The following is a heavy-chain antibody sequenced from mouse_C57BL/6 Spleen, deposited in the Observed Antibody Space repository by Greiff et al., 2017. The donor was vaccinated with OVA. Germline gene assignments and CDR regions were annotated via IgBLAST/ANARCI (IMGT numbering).Heavy chain of an antibody. CDR3: ARQGDYDPFAY. J-gene: IGHJ3*01. D-gene: IGHD2-4*01. CDR2: FHPYNDDT. CDR1: GYTFTTYP. Sequence: ESGAELVKPGASVKMSCKASGYTFTTYPIEWMKQNHGKSLEWIGNFHPYNDDTTYNEKFKGKATLTVEKSSSTFYLELSRLTSDDSAVYYCARQGDYDPFAYWGQGTLVTVSA. V-gene: IGHV1-47*01.